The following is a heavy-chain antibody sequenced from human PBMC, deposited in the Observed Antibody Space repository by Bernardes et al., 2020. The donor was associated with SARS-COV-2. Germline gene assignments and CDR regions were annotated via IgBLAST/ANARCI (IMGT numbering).Heavy chain of an antibody. CDR3: ARIGLRYYYYGMDV. J-gene: IGHJ6*02. CDR2: INHSGST. CDR1: GGSFSGYY. D-gene: IGHD5-12*01. V-gene: IGHV4-34*01. Sequence: ETLSLTCAVYGGSFSGYYWSWIRQPPGKGLEWIGEINHSGSTNYNPSLKSRVTISVDTSKNQFSLKLSSVTAADTAVYYCARIGLRYYYYGMDVWGQGTTVTVSS.